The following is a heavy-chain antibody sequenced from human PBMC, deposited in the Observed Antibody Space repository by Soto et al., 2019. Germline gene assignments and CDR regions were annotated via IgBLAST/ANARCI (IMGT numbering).Heavy chain of an antibody. CDR2: MYCSGRK. V-gene: IGHV4-30-4*01. D-gene: IGHD5-12*01. CDR1: GGSISSGDYY. CDR3: GRGERAYRAGYYYYNGIDV. J-gene: IGHJ6*02. Sequence: SETLSLTCTVSGGSISSGDYYWNWIRQAPGQGLEWIAFMYCSGRKFYNPSLKSRGTISVDTSNNQVSLRLTLVTAAETVVYYCGRGERAYRAGYYYYNGIDVWGHGTMVTVSS.